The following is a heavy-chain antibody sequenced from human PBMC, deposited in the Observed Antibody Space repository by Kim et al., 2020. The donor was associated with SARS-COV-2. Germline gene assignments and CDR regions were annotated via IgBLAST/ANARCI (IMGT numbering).Heavy chain of an antibody. J-gene: IGHJ4*01. CDR3: ARGEVGRFFFAASSYDY. V-gene: IGHV3-30*04. CDR2: VYPDGSTK. D-gene: IGHD3-3*01. CDR1: GFTFRSYA. Sequence: GGSLRLSCAASGFTFRSYAMPWVRQAPGKGREWVAAVYPDGSTKYYADSVKGRFTISRDISKNTLSLQMNSLRAEDTAVYYCARGEVGRFFFAASSYDY.